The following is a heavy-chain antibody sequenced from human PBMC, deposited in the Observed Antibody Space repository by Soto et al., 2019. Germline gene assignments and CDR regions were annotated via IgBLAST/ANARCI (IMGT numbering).Heavy chain of an antibody. CDR3: ARANLAARGWFDP. CDR1: GGTFSSYA. J-gene: IGHJ5*02. Sequence: SVKVSCKXSGGTFSSYAISWVRQAPGQGLEWMGGIIPIFGTANYAQKFQGRVTITADKSTSTAYMELSSLRSEDTAVYYCARANLAARGWFDPWGQGTLVTVSS. V-gene: IGHV1-69*06. CDR2: IIPIFGTA. D-gene: IGHD6-13*01.